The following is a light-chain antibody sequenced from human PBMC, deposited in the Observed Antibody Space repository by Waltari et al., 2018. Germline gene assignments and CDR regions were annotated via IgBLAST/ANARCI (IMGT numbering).Light chain of an antibody. CDR1: TLRTYY. J-gene: IGLJ3*02. V-gene: IGLV3-19*01. CDR2: GNN. CDR3: AAWDDNLSGPEWV. Sequence: SSDLTQHPAVSVALGQTVSITCQGDTLRTYYASWYQQKPGQPPPLVFYGNNNRPPGIPGRFSASSSENTASLTITGAQAEDEADYYCAAWDDNLSGPEWVFGGGTKLTVL.